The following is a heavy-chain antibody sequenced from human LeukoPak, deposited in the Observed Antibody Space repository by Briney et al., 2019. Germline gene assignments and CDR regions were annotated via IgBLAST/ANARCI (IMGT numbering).Heavy chain of an antibody. CDR3: VRERDRGIDVADDFDY. J-gene: IGHJ4*02. CDR2: INDRGGYI. D-gene: IGHD6-19*01. CDR1: GFTFSMYS. Sequence: GGSLRLSCAASGFTFSMYSMAWVRQAPGKGLEWVSVINDRGGYIQDADSVKGRFTIARDNSQNTLFLDMNSLRVEDTAVYYCVRERDRGIDVADDFDYWGQGTLVTVSS. V-gene: IGHV3-23*01.